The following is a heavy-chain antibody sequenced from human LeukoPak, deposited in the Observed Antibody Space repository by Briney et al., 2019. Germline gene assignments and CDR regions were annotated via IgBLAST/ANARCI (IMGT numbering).Heavy chain of an antibody. D-gene: IGHD5-18*01. V-gene: IGHV3-33*01. CDR2: IWYDGSNK. J-gene: IGHJ4*02. CDR3: ARGKSSYGKLDY. Sequence: PGGSLRLSCAASGFTFSSYGMHWVRQAPGKGLEWVAVIWYDGSNKYYADSVKGRFTISRDNSKNTLYLQMNSLRAKDTAVYYCARGKSSYGKLDYWGQGTLVTVSS. CDR1: GFTFSSYG.